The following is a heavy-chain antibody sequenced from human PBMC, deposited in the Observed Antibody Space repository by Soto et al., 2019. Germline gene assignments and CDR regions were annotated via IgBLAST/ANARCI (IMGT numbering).Heavy chain of an antibody. D-gene: IGHD3-22*01. CDR1: GYTFTSYA. V-gene: IGHV1-3*05. J-gene: IGHJ4*02. CDR2: INAGNSDT. CDR3: ARDFIMVVVAPWY. Sequence: QVQLVQSGAEEKKPGASVKVSCKASGYTFTSYAMHWVRQAPGQRLEWMGWINAGNSDTTYSQKFQGRVTITSDTTASTVYMELTSLRSEDTALYYCARDFIMVVVAPWYWGQGTLVTLSS.